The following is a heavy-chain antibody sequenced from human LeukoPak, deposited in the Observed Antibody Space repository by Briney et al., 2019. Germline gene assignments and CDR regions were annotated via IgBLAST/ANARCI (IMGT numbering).Heavy chain of an antibody. CDR2: IYPGDSDT. V-gene: IGHV5-51*01. D-gene: IGHD2-2*01. J-gene: IGHJ5*02. Sequence: GESLKISXKGSGYSFTSYWIGWVRQMPGKGLEWMGIIYPGDSDTRYSPSFQGQVTISADKSISTAYLQWSSLKASDTAMYYCARHESCSSTSCYSDLWGQGTLVTVSS. CDR3: ARHESCSSTSCYSDL. CDR1: GYSFTSYW.